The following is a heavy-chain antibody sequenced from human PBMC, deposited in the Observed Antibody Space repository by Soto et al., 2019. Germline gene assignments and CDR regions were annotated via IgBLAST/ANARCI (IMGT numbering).Heavy chain of an antibody. V-gene: IGHV3-7*01. J-gene: IGHJ4*02. CDR2: IKQDGSEK. D-gene: IGHD3-10*01. CDR1: VFTFSSYW. CDR3: ARGRWVREVMSFAY. Sequence: EVQLVESGGGLVQPGGSLRLSCAASVFTFSSYWMSWVRQAPGKGLEWVANIKQDGSEKYYVDSVKGRFTISRDNAKNSLYLPLNSLRAEDSAVDYCARGRWVREVMSFAYWGQGTLVTVSS.